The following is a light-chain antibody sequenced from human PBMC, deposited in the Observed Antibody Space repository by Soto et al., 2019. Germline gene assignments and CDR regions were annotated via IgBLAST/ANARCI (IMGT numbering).Light chain of an antibody. CDR3: RHPRA. CDR1: QSVSSSY. CDR2: GAS. J-gene: IGKJ1*01. Sequence: EIVLTQSPGTLSLSPGERATLSCRASQSVSSSYLAWYQQKPGQAPRLLIYGASSRATGIPDRFSGSGSGTDFTLTISRLEPEDFAVYYCRHPRAFGQGTKVEIK. V-gene: IGKV3-20*01.